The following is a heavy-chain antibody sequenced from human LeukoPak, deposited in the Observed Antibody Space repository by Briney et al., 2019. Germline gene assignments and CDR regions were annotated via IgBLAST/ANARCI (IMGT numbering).Heavy chain of an antibody. CDR3: GRCLED. V-gene: IGHV3-48*03. CDR1: ILTFSRYE. CDR2: NSSNGSTI. J-gene: IGHJ4*02. D-gene: IGHD3-16*01. Sequence: GGSERLSCAPSILTFSRYETNCVRHAQGKGLECDSNNSSNGSTIYYADTVKGRFTIYRDNAKMSLYMKKNSLRDEDTAVYSCGRCLEDWGQGTLVTVSS.